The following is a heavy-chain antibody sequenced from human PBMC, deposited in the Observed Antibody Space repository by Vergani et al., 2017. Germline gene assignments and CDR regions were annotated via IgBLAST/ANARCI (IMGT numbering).Heavy chain of an antibody. CDR1: GGSFSGYY. D-gene: IGHD3-22*01. CDR3: ARVLGGYHTVREYYYYYGMDV. CDR2: INHSGST. Sequence: QVQLQQWGAGLLKPSETLSLTCAVYGGSFSGYYWSWIRQPPGKGLEWIGEINHSGSTNYNPSLKSRVTISVDTSKNQFSLKLSSVTAADTAVYYCARVLGGYHTVREYYYYYGMDVWGQGTTVTVSS. V-gene: IGHV4-34*01. J-gene: IGHJ6*02.